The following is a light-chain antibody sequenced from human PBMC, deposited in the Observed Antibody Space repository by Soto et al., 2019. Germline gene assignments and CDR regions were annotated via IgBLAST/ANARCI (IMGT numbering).Light chain of an antibody. Sequence: QSALTQSPSASGTPGQRVTIFCSGGRSNIGSNTVNWYQQVPGTVPKLLIYNDNQRPSGVPDRFSGSRSGTSASLAISGLQSGDEADYYCAAWDDSLNGYVFGVGTKVTVL. CDR3: AAWDDSLNGYV. CDR1: RSNIGSNT. V-gene: IGLV1-44*01. J-gene: IGLJ1*01. CDR2: NDN.